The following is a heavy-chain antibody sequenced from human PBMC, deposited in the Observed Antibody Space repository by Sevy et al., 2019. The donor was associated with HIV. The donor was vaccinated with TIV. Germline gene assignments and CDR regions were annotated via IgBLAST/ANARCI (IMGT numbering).Heavy chain of an antibody. J-gene: IGHJ4*02. V-gene: IGHV4-38-2*02. CDR1: GYSISSGYY. D-gene: IGHD6-13*01. CDR3: ARGRYSSSWYYFDY. Sequence: SETLSLTCTVSGYSISSGYYWGWIRQPPEKGLEWIGSIYHSGSTYYNPSLKSRVTISVDTSKNQFSLKLSSVTAADTAVYYCARGRYSSSWYYFDYWGQRTLVTVSS. CDR2: IYHSGST.